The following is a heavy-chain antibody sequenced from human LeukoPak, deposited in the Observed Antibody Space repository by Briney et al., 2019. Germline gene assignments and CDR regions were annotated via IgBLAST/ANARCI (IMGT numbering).Heavy chain of an antibody. CDR1: GGSISSSSYY. D-gene: IGHD4-17*01. Sequence: SETLSLTCTVSGGSISSSSYYWGWLRQPPGKGLEWIGSIYYSGSTYYNPSLKSRVTISVDTSKNQFSLKLSSVTAADTAVYYCAREDYGDYRIDYWGQGTLVTVSS. CDR2: IYYSGST. CDR3: AREDYGDYRIDY. J-gene: IGHJ4*02. V-gene: IGHV4-39*01.